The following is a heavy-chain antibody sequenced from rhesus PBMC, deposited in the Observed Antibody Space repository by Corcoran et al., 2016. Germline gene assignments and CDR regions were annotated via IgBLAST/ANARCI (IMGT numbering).Heavy chain of an antibody. CDR1: GGSISSDY. D-gene: IGHD1-44*01. Sequence: QLQLQESGPGLVKPSETLSLTCAVSGGSISSDYWSWIRQPPGKGLEWIGRMSGRGGSTDSNPSLKSRVTISIDTSKNQFSLKRSSVTAADTAVYYCARVGYSGTYTFDYWGQGVLVTVSS. CDR3: ARVGYSGTYTFDY. V-gene: IGHV4-173*01. CDR2: MSGRGGST. J-gene: IGHJ4*01.